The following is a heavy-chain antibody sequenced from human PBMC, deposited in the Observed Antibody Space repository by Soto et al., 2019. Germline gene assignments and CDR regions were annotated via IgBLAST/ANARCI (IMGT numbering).Heavy chain of an antibody. D-gene: IGHD6-19*01. Sequence: ASVKVSCKASGYTFTGYYMHWVRQAPGQGLEWMGWINPNSGGTNYAQKFQGWVTMTRDTSISTAYMELSRLRSDDTAVYYCERDSAVAGLYYYYYGMDVWGQGTTVTVSS. CDR3: ERDSAVAGLYYYYYGMDV. CDR2: INPNSGGT. J-gene: IGHJ6*02. CDR1: GYTFTGYY. V-gene: IGHV1-2*04.